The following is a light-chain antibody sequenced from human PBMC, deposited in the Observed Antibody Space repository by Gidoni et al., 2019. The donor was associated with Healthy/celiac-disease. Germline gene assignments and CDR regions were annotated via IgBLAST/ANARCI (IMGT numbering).Light chain of an antibody. J-gene: IGKJ4*01. CDR1: QTVSSY. Sequence: IFLPPSLAPLSLSPGERATLSCRASQTVSSYLAWYQQKPGQAPRLLIYDASNRATGIPARFSGSGSGTDFTLTISSLEPEDFAVYYCQQYSNWPLTFXGXTKVEIK. V-gene: IGKV3-11*01. CDR2: DAS. CDR3: QQYSNWPLT.